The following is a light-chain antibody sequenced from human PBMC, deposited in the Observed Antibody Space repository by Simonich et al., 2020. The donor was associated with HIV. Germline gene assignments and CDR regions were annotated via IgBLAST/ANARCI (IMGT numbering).Light chain of an antibody. CDR3: MQALQTPWT. CDR2: LGT. Sequence: DIVMTQSPLSLPVTPGEPASISCKTSQSLLHINAINYLAWYLQKPGQSPQLLIYLGTNRASGVPDRFSGSGSGTDFTLKITRVEAEDVGVYYCMQALQTPWTFGQGTKVEIK. CDR1: QSLLHINAINY. V-gene: IGKV2-28*01. J-gene: IGKJ1*01.